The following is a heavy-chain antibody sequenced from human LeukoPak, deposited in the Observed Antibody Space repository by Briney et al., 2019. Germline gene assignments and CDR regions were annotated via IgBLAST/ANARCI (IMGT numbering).Heavy chain of an antibody. V-gene: IGHV4-61*02. CDR2: IYTSRNT. J-gene: IGHJ5*02. D-gene: IGHD2-15*01. CDR1: GGSITRGSYY. CDR3: ARVVPDCSGGSCYPSFDT. Sequence: SETLSLTCTVSGGSITRGSYYWNWIRQPAGKGLEWIGRIYTSRNTHYNSSLKGRVTISPDTSKNKLSLTLRAVTAADTAAYFCARVVPDCSGGSCYPSFDTWGQGTLVTVSS.